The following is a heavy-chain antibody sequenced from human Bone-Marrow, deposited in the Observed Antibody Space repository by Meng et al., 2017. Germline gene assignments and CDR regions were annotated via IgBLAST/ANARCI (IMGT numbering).Heavy chain of an antibody. CDR2: TYYRSKWYN. D-gene: IGHD2-8*02. CDR3: ARVQSRNWCDNWFDP. V-gene: IGHV6-1*01. CDR1: GDSVSSNSAA. J-gene: IGHJ5*02. Sequence: SCAISGDSVSSNSAAWNWIRQSPSRGLEWLGRTYYRSKWYNDYALSVKSRITINPDTSKNQFSLQLNSVTPEDTAVYYCARVQSRNWCDNWFDPWGQGTLVTVSS.